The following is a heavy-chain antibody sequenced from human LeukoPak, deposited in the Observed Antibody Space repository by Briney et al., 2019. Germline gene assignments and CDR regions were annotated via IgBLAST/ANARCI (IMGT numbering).Heavy chain of an antibody. CDR1: GGSISSSSYY. J-gene: IGHJ4*02. D-gene: IGHD3-3*01. Sequence: SETLSLTCTVSGGSISSSSYYWGWIRQPPGKGLEWIGSIYYSRSTYYNPSLKSRVTISVDTSKNQFSLKLSSVTAADTAVYYCARQSNDFWSGYYKCYFDYWGQGTLVTVSS. V-gene: IGHV4-39*01. CDR2: IYYSRST. CDR3: ARQSNDFWSGYYKCYFDY.